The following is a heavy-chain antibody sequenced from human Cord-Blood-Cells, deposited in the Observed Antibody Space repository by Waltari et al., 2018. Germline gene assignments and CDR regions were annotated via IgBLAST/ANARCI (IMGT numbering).Heavy chain of an antibody. CDR1: GGSLSSYS. Sequence: QVQLQESGPGLVKPSETLSLPCTVSGGSLSSYSWSWIRQPPGKGLEWIGYIYYSGSTNYNPSLKSRVTISVDTSKNQFSLKLSSVTAADTAVYYCARVRGYSGYDAFDIWGQGTMVTVSS. CDR2: IYYSGST. D-gene: IGHD5-12*01. J-gene: IGHJ3*02. CDR3: ARVRGYSGYDAFDI. V-gene: IGHV4-59*01.